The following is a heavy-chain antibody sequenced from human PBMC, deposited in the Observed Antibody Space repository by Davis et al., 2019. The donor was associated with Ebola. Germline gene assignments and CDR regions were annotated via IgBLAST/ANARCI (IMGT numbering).Heavy chain of an antibody. V-gene: IGHV4-59*01. CDR1: GGSISSYY. Sequence: PSETLSLTCTVSGGSISSYYWSWIRQPPGKGLEWIGYIHNSGSTNYKSSLRSRVTISADTSKNQFSLKLTSVTAADTAVYYCASSRPHQYGSGSYYIYYYGMDVWGKGTTVTVSS. CDR3: ASSRPHQYGSGSYYIYYYGMDV. J-gene: IGHJ6*04. CDR2: IHNSGST. D-gene: IGHD3-10*01.